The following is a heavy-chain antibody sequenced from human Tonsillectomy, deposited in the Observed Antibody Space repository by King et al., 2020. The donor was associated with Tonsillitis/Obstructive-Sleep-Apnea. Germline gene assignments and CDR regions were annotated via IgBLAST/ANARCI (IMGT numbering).Heavy chain of an antibody. CDR1: GFTFSSYA. CDR2: ISSNGGST. V-gene: IGHV3-64D*06. CDR3: ALLRPGYCSGGSCSFDY. Sequence: EVQLVESGGGLVQPGGSLRLSCSASGFTFSSYAMHWVRQAPGKGLEYVSAISSNGGSTYYADSVKGRFTISRDNSKNTLYLQMSSLRAEDTAVYYCALLRPGYCSGGSCSFDYWGQGILVTVSS. D-gene: IGHD2-15*01. J-gene: IGHJ4*02.